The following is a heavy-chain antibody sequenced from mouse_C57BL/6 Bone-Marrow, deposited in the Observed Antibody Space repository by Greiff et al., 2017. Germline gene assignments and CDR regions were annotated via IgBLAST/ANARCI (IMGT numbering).Heavy chain of an antibody. D-gene: IGHD2-3*01. CDR3: TTGLLLN. Sequence: VQLQQSGAELVRPGASVKLSCTASGFNIKDAYMHWVKQRPEQGLEWIGWIDPENGDTEYASKFQGKATITADTSSNTAYLQLSSLTSEDTAVYYCTTGLLLNWGEGTLVTVSA. V-gene: IGHV14-4*01. CDR2: IDPENGDT. CDR1: GFNIKDAY. J-gene: IGHJ3*01.